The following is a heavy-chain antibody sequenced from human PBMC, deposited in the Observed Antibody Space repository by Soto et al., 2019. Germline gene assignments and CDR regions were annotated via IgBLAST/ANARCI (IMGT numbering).Heavy chain of an antibody. D-gene: IGHD6-13*01. V-gene: IGHV1-69*01. CDR2: IIPIFGTA. J-gene: IGHJ4*02. Sequence: QVQLVPSGAEVKKPGSSVKVSCKASGGTFSSYAISWVRQAPGQGLEWMGGIIPIFGTANYAQKFQGRVTITADESTSTAYMELSSLRSEDTAVYYCARDVGSSSCDLQPSFDYWGQGTLFTVSS. CDR3: ARDVGSSSCDLQPSFDY. CDR1: GGTFSSYA.